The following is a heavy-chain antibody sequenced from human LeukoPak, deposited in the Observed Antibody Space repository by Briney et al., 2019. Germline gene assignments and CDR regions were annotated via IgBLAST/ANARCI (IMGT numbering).Heavy chain of an antibody. V-gene: IGHV3-21*01. CDR2: ITSSNNYI. CDR3: ARGETSLYSSSWYY. Sequence: GGSLRLSCAASDFSFITYAMSWVRQAPGKGLEWVSSITSSNNYIYYGDSVKGRFTISRDDAKNSLYLQMNSLRAEDTAVYYCARGETSLYSSSWYYWGQGTLVTVSS. CDR1: DFSFITYA. J-gene: IGHJ4*02. D-gene: IGHD6-13*01.